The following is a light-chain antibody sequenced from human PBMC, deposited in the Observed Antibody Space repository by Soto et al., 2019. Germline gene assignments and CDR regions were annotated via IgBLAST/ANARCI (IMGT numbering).Light chain of an antibody. V-gene: IGKV1-5*03. CDR3: QPYNSYSRT. Sequence: EIQMTQSPSSLSASIGDRVTITCRASQDISSWLAWYQHKPGKAPKLLIFKASTLETGVPSRFSGSGSETEFTLTISSLQPDDSATYYCQPYNSYSRTFGQGTKVDIK. CDR2: KAS. CDR1: QDISSW. J-gene: IGKJ1*01.